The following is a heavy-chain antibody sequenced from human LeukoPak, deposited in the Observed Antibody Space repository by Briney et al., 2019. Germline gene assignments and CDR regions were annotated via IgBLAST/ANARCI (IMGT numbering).Heavy chain of an antibody. CDR3: ARGFTMVRGVVVGRGFDY. CDR2: ISYDGSNK. J-gene: IGHJ4*02. D-gene: IGHD3-10*01. CDR1: GYTFSSYA. V-gene: IGHV3-30*04. Sequence: GGSLRLSCAASGYTFSSYAMHWVRQAPGKGLEWVAVISYDGSNKYYADSVKGRFTISRDNSKNTLYLQMNSLRAEDTAVYHCARGFTMVRGVVVGRGFDYWGQGTLVTVSS.